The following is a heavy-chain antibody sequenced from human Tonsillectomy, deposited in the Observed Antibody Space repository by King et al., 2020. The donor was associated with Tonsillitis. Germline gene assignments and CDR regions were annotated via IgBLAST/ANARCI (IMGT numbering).Heavy chain of an antibody. CDR1: GGSISSGDYY. V-gene: IGHV4-30-4*01. J-gene: IGHJ4*02. D-gene: IGHD5-24*01. CDR3: ARIQRRDGYNFDY. Sequence: VQLQESGPGLVKPSQTLSLTCTVSGGSISSGDYYWSWVRQPPGKGLEWIGYIYYSGTTYYTPSLKSRVSISVDTSKNQFSLKLSSVTAADTAVYYCARIQRRDGYNFDYWGQGTLVTVSS. CDR2: IYYSGTT.